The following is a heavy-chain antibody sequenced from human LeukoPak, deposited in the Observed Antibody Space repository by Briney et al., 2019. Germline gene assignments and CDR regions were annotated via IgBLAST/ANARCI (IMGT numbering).Heavy chain of an antibody. CDR3: ARGMWDDLIFDY. D-gene: IGHD3/OR15-3a*01. CDR2: INPNSGGT. V-gene: IGHV1-2*06. J-gene: IGHJ4*02. Sequence: ASVKVSCKASGYTFTGYYMHWVRQAPGQGLEWMGRINPNSGGTNYAQKFQGRVTMTRDTSISTAYMELSRLRSDDTAVCYCARGMWDDLIFDYWGQGTLVTVSS. CDR1: GYTFTGYY.